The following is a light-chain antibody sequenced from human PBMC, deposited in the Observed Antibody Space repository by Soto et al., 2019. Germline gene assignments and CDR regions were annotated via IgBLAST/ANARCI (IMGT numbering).Light chain of an antibody. V-gene: IGKV3-11*01. CDR3: QQRSNWRA. Sequence: EIVLTQSPATLSLSPGERATLSCRASQSVSSYLAWYRQKPGQAPRLLIYDASNRATGIPARFSGSGSGTDFTLTISSLEPEDFAVYYCQQRSNWRAFCQGPNLDIK. CDR1: QSVSSY. J-gene: IGKJ1*01. CDR2: DAS.